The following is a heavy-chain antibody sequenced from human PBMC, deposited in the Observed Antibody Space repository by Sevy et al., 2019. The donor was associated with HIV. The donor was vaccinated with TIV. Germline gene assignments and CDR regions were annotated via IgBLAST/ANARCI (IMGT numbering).Heavy chain of an antibody. CDR2: IGSGGDA. J-gene: IGHJ6*02. D-gene: IGHD5-12*01. CDR1: GFTFSSYD. V-gene: IGHV3-13*01. Sequence: GGSLILSCGASGFTFSSYDMHWVRQAAGKGLEWVSGIGSGGDAYYPGSVKGRFTMSRENAKNTLYLQMNSLRAGGTAVYYCARSGGYSDYGMDVWGQGTTVTVSS. CDR3: ARSGGYSDYGMDV.